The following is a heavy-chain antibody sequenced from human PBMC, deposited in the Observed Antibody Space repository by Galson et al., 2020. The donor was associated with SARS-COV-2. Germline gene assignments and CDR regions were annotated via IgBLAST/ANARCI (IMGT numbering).Heavy chain of an antibody. V-gene: IGHV4-4*02. CDR3: ASWAWGMTTASL. J-gene: IGHJ4*02. D-gene: IGHD4-17*01. Sequence: SETLSLTCAVSGGSISSSNWWSWVRQPPGKGLEWIGEIYHSGSTNYNPSLKRRVTISVDKSKNQFSLKLSSVTAADTAVYYCASWAWGMTTASLWGQGTLVTVSS. CDR2: IYHSGST. CDR1: GGSISSSNW.